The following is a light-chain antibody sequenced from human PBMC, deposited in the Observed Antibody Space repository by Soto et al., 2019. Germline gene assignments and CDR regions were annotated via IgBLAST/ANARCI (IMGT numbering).Light chain of an antibody. Sequence: QSALTQPASVSGSPGQSITISCTGTSSDVGNYNYVSWYQQYPGRVHKLLIYMVSNRPSGVSNRFSGSKSGNTASLTISGLQAEDEADYFCTSPTPGSLYVFGTGTKVTVL. J-gene: IGLJ1*01. CDR3: TSPTPGSLYV. V-gene: IGLV2-14*01. CDR1: SSDVGNYNY. CDR2: MVS.